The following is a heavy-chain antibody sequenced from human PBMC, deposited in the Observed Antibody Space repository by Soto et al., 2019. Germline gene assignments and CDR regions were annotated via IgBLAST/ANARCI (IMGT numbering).Heavy chain of an antibody. CDR2: IYYSGST. J-gene: IGHJ5*02. V-gene: IGHV4-59*01. Sequence: SETLSLTCTVSGGSISSYYWSWIRQPPGKGLEWIGYIYYSGSTNYNPSLKSRVTISVDTSKNQFSLKLSSVTAADTAVYYCARDHRGYCSGGSCLNWFGPWGQGTLVTVSS. CDR3: ARDHRGYCSGGSCLNWFGP. CDR1: GGSISSYY. D-gene: IGHD2-15*01.